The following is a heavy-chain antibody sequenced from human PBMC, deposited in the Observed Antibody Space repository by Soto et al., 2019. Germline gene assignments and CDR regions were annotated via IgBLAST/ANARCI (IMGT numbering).Heavy chain of an antibody. D-gene: IGHD1-26*01. CDR1: GGSISSYY. CDR3: ARVGDIVGTTYFDY. CDR2: IYYSGST. V-gene: IGHV4-59*01. Sequence: SETLSLTCTVSGGSISSYYWSWIRQPPWKGLEWIVYIYYSGSTHYNPSLKSRVTISVDTSKNQFSLKLSSVTAADTAVYYCARVGDIVGTTYFDYWGQGILVTVSS. J-gene: IGHJ4*02.